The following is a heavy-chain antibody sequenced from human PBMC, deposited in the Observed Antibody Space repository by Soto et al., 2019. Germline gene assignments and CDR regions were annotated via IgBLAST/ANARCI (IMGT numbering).Heavy chain of an antibody. CDR2: IYWNDDK. J-gene: IGHJ2*01. CDR1: GVSLSTSGGG. Sequence: GSGPTLVNPTQTLTLTCTFSGVSLSTSGGGVIWIRQPPGNALEWLALIYWNDDKRYSPSLKSRLTITKDTSKNQQFPTMTNMHTVDTATYYCAHLYFTKGYCDHGHVISPPGQRTTDL. CDR3: AHLYFTKGYCDHGHVISPPGQRTTDL. V-gene: IGHV2-5*01. D-gene: IGHD2-8*01.